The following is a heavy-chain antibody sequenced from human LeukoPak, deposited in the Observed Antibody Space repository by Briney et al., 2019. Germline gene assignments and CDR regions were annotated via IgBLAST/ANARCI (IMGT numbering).Heavy chain of an antibody. CDR1: GGTFSSYA. Sequence: GSSVKVSCKASGGTFSSYAISWVRQAPGQGLEWMGGIIPIFGTANYAQKFQGRVTITADESTSTAYMELSSLRSEDTAVYYCARLDYYYDSSGSSGDAFDIWGQGTMVTVSS. CDR2: IIPIFGTA. V-gene: IGHV1-69*01. D-gene: IGHD3-22*01. J-gene: IGHJ3*02. CDR3: ARLDYYYDSSGSSGDAFDI.